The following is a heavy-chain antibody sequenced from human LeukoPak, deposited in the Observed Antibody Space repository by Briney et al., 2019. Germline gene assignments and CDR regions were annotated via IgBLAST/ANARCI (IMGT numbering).Heavy chain of an antibody. CDR2: VYYSGST. CDR1: GGSISSYY. Sequence: SETLSLTCTVSGGSISSYYWSWIRQPPGKGLEWIGYVYYSGSTNYNPSLKSRVTISVDTSKNQFSLKLSSVTAADTAVYHCARVAAAGKQGIDYWGQGTLVTVSS. J-gene: IGHJ4*02. CDR3: ARVAAAGKQGIDY. D-gene: IGHD6-13*01. V-gene: IGHV4-59*08.